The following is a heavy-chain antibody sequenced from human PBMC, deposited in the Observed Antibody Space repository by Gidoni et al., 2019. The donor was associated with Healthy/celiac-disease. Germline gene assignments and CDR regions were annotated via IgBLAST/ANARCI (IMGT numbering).Heavy chain of an antibody. Sequence: QVQLVESGGGVVQPGRSLRLSCAASGFTFSSYAMHWVRQAPGKGLEWVAVISYDGSNKYYADSVKGRFTISRDNSKNTLYLQMNSLRAEDTAVYYCARLAVAGDYYYYYGMDVWGQGTTVTVSS. CDR2: ISYDGSNK. J-gene: IGHJ6*02. CDR1: GFTFSSYA. D-gene: IGHD6-19*01. V-gene: IGHV3-30-3*01. CDR3: ARLAVAGDYYYYYGMDV.